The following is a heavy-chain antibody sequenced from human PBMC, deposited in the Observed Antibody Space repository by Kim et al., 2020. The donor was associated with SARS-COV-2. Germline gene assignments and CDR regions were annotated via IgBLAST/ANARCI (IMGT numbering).Heavy chain of an antibody. Sequence: RVTISVDTSKNQFSLKLSSVTAADTAVYYCARGGHYDSSGYYPFYWYFDLWGRGTLVTVSS. V-gene: IGHV4-31*02. D-gene: IGHD3-22*01. J-gene: IGHJ2*01. CDR3: ARGGHYDSSGYYPFYWYFDL.